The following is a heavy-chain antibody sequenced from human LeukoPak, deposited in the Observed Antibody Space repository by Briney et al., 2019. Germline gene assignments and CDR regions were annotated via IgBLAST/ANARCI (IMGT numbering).Heavy chain of an antibody. CDR3: AKVSDDFWSGPFYYYMDV. CDR2: ISPGGGTT. Sequence: GGSLRLSCAVSGFAFGSEAMSWVRQSPARGLEWVASISPGGGTTYYADSVKGRFTISRDNSKNTLYLQMNSLRAEDTAVYYCAKVSDDFWSGPFYYYMDVWGKGTTVTVSS. J-gene: IGHJ6*03. D-gene: IGHD3-3*01. CDR1: GFAFGSEA. V-gene: IGHV3-23*01.